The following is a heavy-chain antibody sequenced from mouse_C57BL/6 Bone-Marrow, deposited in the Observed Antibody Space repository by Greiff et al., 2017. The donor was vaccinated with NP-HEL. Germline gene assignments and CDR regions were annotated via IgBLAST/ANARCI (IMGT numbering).Heavy chain of an antibody. CDR1: GYAFTNYL. J-gene: IGHJ2*01. CDR2: INPGSGGT. D-gene: IGHD2-5*01. V-gene: IGHV1-54*01. CDR3: ARDSNYVDFDY. Sequence: QVQLKQSGAELVRPGTSVKVSCKASGYAFTNYLIEWVKQRPGQGLEWIGVINPGSGGTNYNEKFKGKATLTADKSSSTAYMQLSSLTSEDSAVYFCARDSNYVDFDYWGQGTTLTVSS.